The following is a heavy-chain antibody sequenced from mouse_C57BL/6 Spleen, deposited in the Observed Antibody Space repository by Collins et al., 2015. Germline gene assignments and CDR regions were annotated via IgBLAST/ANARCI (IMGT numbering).Heavy chain of an antibody. CDR3: TPGFAY. CDR1: GYTFTDYY. J-gene: IGHJ3*01. CDR2: IYPGSGNT. V-gene: IGHV1-76*01. Sequence: QVQLKQSGAELVRPGASVKLSCKASGYTFTDYYIKWVKQRPGQGPEWIARIYPGSGNTYYNEKFKGKATLTAEKASSTAYMQLSSLTSEDSAVYYCTPGFAYWGQGTLVTVSA.